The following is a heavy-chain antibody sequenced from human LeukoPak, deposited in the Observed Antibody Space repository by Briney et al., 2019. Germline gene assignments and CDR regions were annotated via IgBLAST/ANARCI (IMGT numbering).Heavy chain of an antibody. CDR2: ILYDGSNK. Sequence: PGGSLRLSCAASGFTFSNYDMHWVRQAPGKGLEWVAVILYDGSNKYYADSVKGRFTISRDNSKSTLYLQMNSLRAEDTAVYYCARGSEYRYDFTGRGRTKSRLDYWGQGTLVTVSS. J-gene: IGHJ4*02. D-gene: IGHD3/OR15-3a*01. CDR1: GFTFSNYD. CDR3: ARGSEYRYDFTGRGRTKSRLDY. V-gene: IGHV3-30*04.